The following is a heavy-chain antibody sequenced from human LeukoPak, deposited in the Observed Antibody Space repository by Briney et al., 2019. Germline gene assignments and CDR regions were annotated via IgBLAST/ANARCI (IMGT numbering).Heavy chain of an antibody. CDR2: IRYDGSNK. Sequence: PGGSLRLSCAASGFTFSSYGMHWVRQAPGKGLEWVAFIRYDGSNKYYADSVKGRFTISRDNSKNTLYLQMNSLRAEYTAAYYCAKDPQKWESYFDYWGQGTLVTVSS. V-gene: IGHV3-30*02. J-gene: IGHJ4*02. D-gene: IGHD1-26*01. CDR3: AKDPQKWESYFDY. CDR1: GFTFSSYG.